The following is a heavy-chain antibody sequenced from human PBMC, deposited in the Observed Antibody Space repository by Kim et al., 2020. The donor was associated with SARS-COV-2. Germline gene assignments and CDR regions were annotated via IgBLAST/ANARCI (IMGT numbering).Heavy chain of an antibody. CDR1: GYTLTELS. CDR3: ATDGPPYDSSVAGAFDI. D-gene: IGHD3-22*01. V-gene: IGHV1-24*01. Sequence: ASVKVSCKVSGYTLTELSMHWVRQAPGKGLEWMGGFDPEDGETIYAQKFQGRVTMTEDTSTDTAYMELSSLRSEDTAVYYCATDGPPYDSSVAGAFDIWGQGTMVTVSS. J-gene: IGHJ3*02. CDR2: FDPEDGET.